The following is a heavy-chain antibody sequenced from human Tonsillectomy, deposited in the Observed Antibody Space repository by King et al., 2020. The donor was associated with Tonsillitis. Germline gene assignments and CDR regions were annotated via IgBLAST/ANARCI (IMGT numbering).Heavy chain of an antibody. J-gene: IGHJ4*02. D-gene: IGHD3-10*01. CDR2: IYYSGST. Sequence: LQLQESGPGLVKPSETLSLTCTVSGGSIRSYYWSWIRQPPGKGLAWIGYIYYSGSTNYKPSLKSRVTISVDTSKNQYSLKLSSVTAADTAVYYCARVRNTDYGSGSYYYVDYWGQGTLVTVSS. CDR3: ARVRNTDYGSGSYYYVDY. CDR1: GGSIRSYY. V-gene: IGHV4-59*01.